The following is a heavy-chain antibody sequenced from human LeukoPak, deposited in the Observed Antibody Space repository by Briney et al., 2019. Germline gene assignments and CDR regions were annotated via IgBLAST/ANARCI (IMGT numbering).Heavy chain of an antibody. CDR3: ASYYGSGSQPDY. D-gene: IGHD3-10*01. J-gene: IGHJ4*02. CDR1: GFTFSSYS. V-gene: IGHV3-21*01. CDR2: ISSSSSYI. Sequence: GGSLRLSCAASGFTFSSYSMNWVRQAPGKGLEWVSSISSSSSYIYYADSVKGRFTISRDNAKNLLYLQMNSLRAEDTAVYYCASYYGSGSQPDYWGQGTLVTVSS.